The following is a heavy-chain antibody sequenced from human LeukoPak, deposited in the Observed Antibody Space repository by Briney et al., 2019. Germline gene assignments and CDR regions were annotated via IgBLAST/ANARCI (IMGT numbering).Heavy chain of an antibody. CDR2: TYYRSKWYN. CDR1: GDRVSSNSAA. V-gene: IGHV6-1*01. CDR3: ARSGVIDMVPFDL. D-gene: IGHD2-21*01. Sequence: SQTLSLTCAISGDRVSSNSAAWNWIRQSPSRGLEWRGRTYYRSKWYNDYAVSVKSRTTINPVTSKNQFSLQLNSVTPEDTAVYYGARSGVIDMVPFDLWGQGTLVTVSS. J-gene: IGHJ4*02.